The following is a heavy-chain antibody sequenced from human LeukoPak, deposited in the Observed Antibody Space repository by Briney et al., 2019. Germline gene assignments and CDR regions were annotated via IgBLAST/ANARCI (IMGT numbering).Heavy chain of an antibody. D-gene: IGHD3-10*01. CDR2: IYYSGST. V-gene: IGHV4-59*08. J-gene: IGHJ6*03. CDR1: GGSISSYY. Sequence: SETLSLTCTVSGGSISSYYWSWIRQPPGKGLEWIGYIYYSGSTYYNPSLKSRVTISVDTSKNQFSLKLSSVTAADTAVYYCARQLYVSGSYYAPMDVWGKGTTVTISS. CDR3: ARQLYVSGSYYAPMDV.